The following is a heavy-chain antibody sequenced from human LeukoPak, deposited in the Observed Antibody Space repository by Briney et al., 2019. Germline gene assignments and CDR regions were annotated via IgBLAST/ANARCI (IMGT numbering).Heavy chain of an antibody. Sequence: SGPTLVNPTQTLTLTCTFSGFSLSTSGVGLGWIRQPPGKALEWLAPIYWDDDKRYSTSLGSRLTITKDTSKNHVVLTMTNMDPLDTALFYCGHSGVILGGTGFNLLDPWGKGTLVTVSS. CDR1: GFSLSTSGVG. J-gene: IGHJ5*02. CDR3: GHSGVILGGTGFNLLDP. D-gene: IGHD6-19*01. V-gene: IGHV2-5*02. CDR2: IYWDDDK.